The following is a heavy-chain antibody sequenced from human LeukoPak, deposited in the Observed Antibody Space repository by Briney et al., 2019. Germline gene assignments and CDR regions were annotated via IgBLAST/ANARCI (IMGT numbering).Heavy chain of an antibody. CDR2: IYYNGNT. CDR1: GGSMTDYY. D-gene: IGHD6-13*01. V-gene: IGHV4-59*12. CDR3: ARVYAGSSCD. J-gene: IGHJ4*02. Sequence: SETLSLTCTVSGGSMTDYYWSWIRQPPGKGLEWIGYIYYNGNTNYNPSLKSRVTISIDTSKNQFSLKLTSVTAADTAMYYCARVYAGSSCDWGQGTLVTVSS.